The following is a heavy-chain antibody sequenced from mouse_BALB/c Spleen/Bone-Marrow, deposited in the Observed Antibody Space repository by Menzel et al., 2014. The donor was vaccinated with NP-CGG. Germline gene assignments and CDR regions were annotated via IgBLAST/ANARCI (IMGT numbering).Heavy chain of an antibody. Sequence: EVQLVESGGGLVKSGGSLKLSCAASGFTFNSYGMSWVRQTPEKRLEWVATISGGGSYTFYPDSVKGRFTISRDNAKNNLYQQLSSLRSEDTALYYCARHAYYDQTEVSFVYWGQGTLVTVSA. CDR2: ISGGGSYT. CDR1: GFTFNSYG. J-gene: IGHJ3*01. CDR3: ARHAYYDQTEVSFVY. V-gene: IGHV5-9-2*01. D-gene: IGHD2-4*01.